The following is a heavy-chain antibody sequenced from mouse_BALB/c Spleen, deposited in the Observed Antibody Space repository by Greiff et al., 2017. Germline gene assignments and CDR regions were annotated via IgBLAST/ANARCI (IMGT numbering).Heavy chain of an antibody. CDR2: IYPGDGDT. J-gene: IGHJ2*01. V-gene: IGHV1-87*01. D-gene: IGHD2-3*01. CDR3: ARGGADGYYYFDY. Sequence: QVHVKQSGAELARPGASVKLSCKASGYTFTSYWMQWVKQRPGQGLEWIGAIYPGDGDTRYTQKFKGKATLTADKSSSTAYMQLSSLASEDSAVYYCARGGADGYYYFDYWGQGTTLTVSS. CDR1: GYTFTSYW.